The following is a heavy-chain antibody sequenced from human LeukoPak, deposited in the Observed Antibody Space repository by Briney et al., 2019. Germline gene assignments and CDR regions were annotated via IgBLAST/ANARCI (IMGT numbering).Heavy chain of an antibody. V-gene: IGHV3-48*03. CDR2: ISDHGKSR. D-gene: IGHD6-13*01. CDR3: ARARIAAPLLDY. Sequence: GGSLRLSCAASGXTFSNYEMNWVRQTPGKGLEWVSYISDHGKSRNYADSVKGRFTISRDNAKNSLYLQMSSLRVEDTAVYFCARARIAAPLLDYWGQGTLVTVSS. J-gene: IGHJ4*02. CDR1: GXTFSNYE.